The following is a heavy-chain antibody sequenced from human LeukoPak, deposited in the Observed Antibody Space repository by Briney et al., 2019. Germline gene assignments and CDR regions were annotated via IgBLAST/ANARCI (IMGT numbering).Heavy chain of an antibody. D-gene: IGHD6-19*01. CDR2: ISYDGNNK. CDR3: ARPYSSGWYGDFDY. J-gene: IGHJ4*02. Sequence: GGSLRLSCAASGFTFSSYAMHWVRQAPGKGLEWVAVISYDGNNKYFADSVKGRFTISRDNSKDTLYLQMNSLRAEDTAVFYCARPYSSGWYGDFDYWGQGTLVTVSS. CDR1: GFTFSSYA. V-gene: IGHV3-30-3*01.